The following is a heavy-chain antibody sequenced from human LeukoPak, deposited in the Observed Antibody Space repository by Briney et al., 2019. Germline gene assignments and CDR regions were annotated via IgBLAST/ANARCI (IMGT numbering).Heavy chain of an antibody. D-gene: IGHD6-6*01. Sequence: TSETLSLTCTVSGGSISSGSYYWRWIRQPAGKGLEWIGRIYTSGSTNYNPSLKSRVTISVDTSKNQFSLKLSSVTAADTAVYYCARAPYSSSSTYYYYYYMDVWGKGTTVTVSS. CDR2: IYTSGST. CDR1: GGSISSGSYY. J-gene: IGHJ6*03. CDR3: ARAPYSSSSTYYYYYYMDV. V-gene: IGHV4-61*02.